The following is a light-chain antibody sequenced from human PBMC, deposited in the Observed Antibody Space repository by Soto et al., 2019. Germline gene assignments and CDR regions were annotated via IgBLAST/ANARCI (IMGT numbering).Light chain of an antibody. Sequence: QSALTQPASVSGSPGQSITISCTGTSSDVGGYNYVSWYQQHPGKAPKLMIYDVSNRPSGVSNRFSGSKYGNTASLTISGLQAEDEADYYCSSYTSSSILYVFGTGTKLTVL. J-gene: IGLJ1*01. V-gene: IGLV2-14*01. CDR2: DVS. CDR1: SSDVGGYNY. CDR3: SSYTSSSILYV.